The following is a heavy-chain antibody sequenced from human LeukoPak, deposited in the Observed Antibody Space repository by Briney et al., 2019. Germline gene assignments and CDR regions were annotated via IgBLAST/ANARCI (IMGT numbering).Heavy chain of an antibody. D-gene: IGHD7-27*01. CDR1: GFAFSTSW. V-gene: IGHV3-7*01. Sequence: GGSLTLSWAASGFAFSTSWSSWVRQTPGKGLEWVADIKEDGSEKYYVDSVKGRFTISRDNVENSLYLRMNSLRADDTAVYYCARKPGNGALDYWGQGTLVTVSS. CDR3: ARKPGNGALDY. J-gene: IGHJ4*02. CDR2: IKEDGSEK.